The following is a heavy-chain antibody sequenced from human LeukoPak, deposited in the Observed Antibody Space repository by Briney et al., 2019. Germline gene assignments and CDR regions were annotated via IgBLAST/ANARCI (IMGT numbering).Heavy chain of an antibody. CDR1: GYTFTSNY. D-gene: IGHD2-2*03. CDR3: ARDLAGYCSSTSCYDLYYYYGMDV. Sequence: ASVKVSCKASGYTFTSNYIHWVRQAPGQGLEWMGMIYPRDGSTSYAQKFQGRVTVARDTSTSTVHMELSGLRSEDTAVYYCARDLAGYCSSTSCYDLYYYYGMDVWGQGTTVTVSS. CDR2: IYPRDGST. V-gene: IGHV1-46*01. J-gene: IGHJ6*02.